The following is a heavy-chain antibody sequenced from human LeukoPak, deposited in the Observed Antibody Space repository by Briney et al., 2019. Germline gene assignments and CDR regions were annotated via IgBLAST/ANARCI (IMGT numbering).Heavy chain of an antibody. Sequence: GGSLRLSCAASGLTFSRFSTNWVRQAPGKGLEWVSSISSSSSYIDYADSVKGRFTISRDNAKNSLYLQMNSLRAEDTAVYYCARATGGKMEDAFDIWGQGTMVTVSS. V-gene: IGHV3-21*01. CDR3: ARATGGKMEDAFDI. CDR1: GLTFSRFS. CDR2: ISSSSSYI. J-gene: IGHJ3*02. D-gene: IGHD2-15*01.